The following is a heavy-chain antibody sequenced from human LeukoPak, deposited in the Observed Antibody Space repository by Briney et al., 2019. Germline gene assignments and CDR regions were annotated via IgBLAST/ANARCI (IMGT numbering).Heavy chain of an antibody. D-gene: IGHD2-2*01. J-gene: IGHJ3*02. CDR3: ARAGQYQLLFVAFDI. CDR1: GYTFTGYY. Sequence: ASVKVSCKASGYTFTGYYMHWVRQAPGQGLEWMGLINPSGGSTSYAQKFQGRVTMTRDTSTSTVYMELSSLRSEDTAVYYCARAGQYQLLFVAFDIWGQGTIVTVSS. V-gene: IGHV1-46*01. CDR2: INPSGGST.